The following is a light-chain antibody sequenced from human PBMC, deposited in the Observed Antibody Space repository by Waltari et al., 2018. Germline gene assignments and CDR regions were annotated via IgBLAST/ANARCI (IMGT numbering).Light chain of an antibody. CDR3: QQYNDWPRT. J-gene: IGKJ1*01. CDR1: QSVSTN. V-gene: IGKV3-15*01. Sequence: EIVMTQSPAILSASPGERATLSCRASQSVSTNLAWYQQKPGQAPRLLIYGASTRATGIPDRCSGSGSGTEFTLTISSLQSEDFVVYSCQQYNDWPRTFGQGTKVEIK. CDR2: GAS.